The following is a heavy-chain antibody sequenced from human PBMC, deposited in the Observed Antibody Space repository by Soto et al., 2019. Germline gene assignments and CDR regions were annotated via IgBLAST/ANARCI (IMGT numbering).Heavy chain of an antibody. CDR1: GGSIISSSW. CDR2: IYHTGNT. CDR3: ARDSRAAAGNRRYYFDY. V-gene: IGHV4-4*02. D-gene: IGHD6-13*01. J-gene: IGHJ4*02. Sequence: SETLSLTCAVSGGSIISSSWLILVRHPPGKVLEWIGEIYHTGNTNYNPSLESRVTISVDKSKNQFSLNLNSVTAADTAVYYCARDSRAAAGNRRYYFDYWGQGTLVTVSS.